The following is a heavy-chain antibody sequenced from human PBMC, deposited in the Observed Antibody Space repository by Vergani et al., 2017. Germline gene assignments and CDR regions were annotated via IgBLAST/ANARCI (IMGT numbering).Heavy chain of an antibody. D-gene: IGHD3-10*01. Sequence: EVQLVESGGGLVKPGGSLRLSCAASGFTFSNAWMSWVRPAPGTGLEWVGRIKSKTDGGTTDYAAPVKGRFTISRDDSKNTLYLQMNSLKTEDTAVYYCTTLWPYYYYYMDVWGKGTTVTVSS. CDR1: GFTFSNAW. CDR3: TTLWPYYYYYMDV. V-gene: IGHV3-15*01. J-gene: IGHJ6*03. CDR2: IKSKTDGGTT.